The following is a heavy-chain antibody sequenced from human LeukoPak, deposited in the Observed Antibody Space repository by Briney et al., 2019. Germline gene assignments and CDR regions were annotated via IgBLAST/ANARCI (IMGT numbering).Heavy chain of an antibody. D-gene: IGHD1-7*01. J-gene: IGHJ4*02. V-gene: IGHV3-74*01. CDR3: ARDDNWNYPDY. Sequence: PGGSLRLSRAASGFTFSNHWMHWVRQAPGKGLVWVSRISGDGSSTRYADPVKGRFTISRDNAKNTLFLQMNSLRAEDTAVYYCARDDNWNYPDYWGQGTLVTVSS. CDR1: GFTFSNHW. CDR2: ISGDGSST.